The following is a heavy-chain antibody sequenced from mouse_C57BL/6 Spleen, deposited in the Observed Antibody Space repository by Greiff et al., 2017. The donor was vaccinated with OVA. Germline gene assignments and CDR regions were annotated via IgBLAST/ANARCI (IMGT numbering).Heavy chain of an antibody. J-gene: IGHJ1*03. CDR3: AREHWDDCYFEG. D-gene: IGHD4-1*01. CDR2: ISDGGSYT. V-gene: IGHV5-4*01. CDR1: GFTFSSYA. Sequence: DVMLVESGGGLVKPGGSLKLSCAASGFTFSSYAMSWVRQTPEKRLEWVATISDGGSYTYYPDNVKGRFPISRDNAKNNLYLQMSHLKSEDTAMYYCAREHWDDCYFEGWGTGTTVTVSS.